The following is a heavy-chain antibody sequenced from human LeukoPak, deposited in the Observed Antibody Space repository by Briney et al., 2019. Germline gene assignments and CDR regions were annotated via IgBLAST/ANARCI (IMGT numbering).Heavy chain of an antibody. Sequence: GGSLRLSCAASGFTFYDYAMHWVRQAPGKGLGWVSRLNSDGSSTSYADSVKGRFTISRDNAKNTLYLQMNSLRAEDTAVYYCARGQAQQWLVSPWNYYYMDVWGKGTTVTISS. V-gene: IGHV3-74*01. CDR3: ARGQAQQWLVSPWNYYYMDV. D-gene: IGHD6-19*01. CDR2: LNSDGSST. J-gene: IGHJ6*03. CDR1: GFTFYDYA.